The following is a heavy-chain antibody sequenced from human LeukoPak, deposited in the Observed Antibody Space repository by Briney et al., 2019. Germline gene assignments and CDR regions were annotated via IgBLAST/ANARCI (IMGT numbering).Heavy chain of an antibody. J-gene: IGHJ4*02. CDR2: IYYSGST. CDR1: GGSISSYY. V-gene: IGHV4-59*01. Sequence: SETLSLTCILSGGSISSYYWSWIRQPPGKGLEWIGYIYYSGSTNPSLKRRVTISVDTSKNQFSLKLSSVTAADTAVYYCARGVDIVATTTNRYFDYWGQGTLVTVSS. D-gene: IGHD5-12*01. CDR3: ARGVDIVATTTNRYFDY.